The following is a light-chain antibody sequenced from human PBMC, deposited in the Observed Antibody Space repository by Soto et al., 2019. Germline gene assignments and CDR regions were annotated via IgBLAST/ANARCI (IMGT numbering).Light chain of an antibody. V-gene: IGKV1-39*01. J-gene: IGKJ1*01. Sequence: DIQMTQSPSSLSASVGDRVTITCRASQSISSYLNRYQQKPGKAPKLLIYAASSLQSGVPSRFSGSGSGTDFTLTISSLQPEDFATHYCQQSYSTPWTFGQGTKVEIK. CDR2: AAS. CDR1: QSISSY. CDR3: QQSYSTPWT.